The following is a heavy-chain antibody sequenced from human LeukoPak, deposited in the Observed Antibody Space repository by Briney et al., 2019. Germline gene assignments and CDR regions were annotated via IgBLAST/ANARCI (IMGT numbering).Heavy chain of an antibody. CDR2: IYYSGST. D-gene: IGHD5-12*01. V-gene: IGHV4-59*01. CDR1: GGSISSYY. J-gene: IGHJ6*03. CDR3: ARGIVATRYYYYMDV. Sequence: PSETLSLTCTVSGGSISSYYWSWLRQPPGKGLEWIGYIYYSGSTNYNPSLKSRVTISVDTSKNQFSLKLSSVTAADTAVYYCARGIVATRYYYYMDVWGKGTTVTVSS.